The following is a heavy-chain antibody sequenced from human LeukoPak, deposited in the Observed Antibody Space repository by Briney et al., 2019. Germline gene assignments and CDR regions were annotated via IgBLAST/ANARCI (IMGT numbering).Heavy chain of an antibody. CDR3: ARSRRVGWFDP. CDR2: IYYSGST. V-gene: IGHV4-31*03. J-gene: IGHJ5*02. Sequence: PSETLPLTCTVSGGSISSGGYYWSWIRQHPGKGLEWIGYIYYSGSTYYNPSLKSRVTISVDTSKNQFSLKLSSVTAADTAVYYCARSRRVGWFDPWGQGTLVTVSS. CDR1: GGSISSGGYY. D-gene: IGHD5-24*01.